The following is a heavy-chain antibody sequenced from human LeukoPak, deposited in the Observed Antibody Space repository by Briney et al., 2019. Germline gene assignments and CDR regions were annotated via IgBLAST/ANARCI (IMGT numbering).Heavy chain of an antibody. CDR2: FGISGTI. D-gene: IGHD4-17*01. CDR1: GFTVNTYY. V-gene: IGHV3-69-1*01. Sequence: GGSLRLSCAASGFTVNTYYMHWVRQAPGEGPEWIAYFGISGTIYYADSVRGRFTISRDNAKNSLFLQMNSLRVDDTAIYYCAGYGVYPYWGQGTPVTVSS. CDR3: AGYGVYPY. J-gene: IGHJ4*02.